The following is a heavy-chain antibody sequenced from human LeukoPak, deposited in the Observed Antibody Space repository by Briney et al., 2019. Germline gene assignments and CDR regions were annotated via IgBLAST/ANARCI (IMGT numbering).Heavy chain of an antibody. J-gene: IGHJ4*02. CDR1: GYTFTSYD. Sequence: EASVKVSCKASGYTFTSYDINWVRHATRQGLEWMGWMSPNSGDTGYAQKFQGRVTMTRDTSISTAYMELTSLRSEDTAIYYCARGPPNWGFDFWGQGALVTVSS. D-gene: IGHD7-27*01. CDR2: MSPNSGDT. CDR3: ARGPPNWGFDF. V-gene: IGHV1-8*01.